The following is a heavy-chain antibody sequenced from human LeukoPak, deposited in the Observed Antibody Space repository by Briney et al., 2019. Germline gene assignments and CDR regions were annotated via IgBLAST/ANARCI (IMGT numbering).Heavy chain of an antibody. CDR3: ARKGEIYGDYDY. CDR1: GYTFTGYY. J-gene: IGHJ4*02. V-gene: IGHV1-2*02. D-gene: IGHD4-17*01. CDR2: INPNSGGT. Sequence: ASVKVSCKASGYTFTGYYMHWVRQAPGQGLEWMGWINPNSGGTHYAQKFQGRVTVTRDTSISTTYMHLSRLKSDDTAIYYCARKGEIYGDYDYWGQGTLVTVSS.